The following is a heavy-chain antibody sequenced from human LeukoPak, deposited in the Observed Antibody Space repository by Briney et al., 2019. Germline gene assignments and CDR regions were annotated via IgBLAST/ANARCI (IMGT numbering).Heavy chain of an antibody. J-gene: IGHJ4*02. V-gene: IGHV1-69*04. D-gene: IGHD6-6*01. CDR2: IIPILGIA. CDR1: GGTFSSYI. Sequence: ASVKVSCRASGGTFSSYIISWVRQAPGQGLEWMGRIIPILGIANYAQKFQGRVTITADKSTSTAYMELSSLRSEDTAVYYCAREGDQLVGDYYFDYWGQGTLVTVSS. CDR3: AREGDQLVGDYYFDY.